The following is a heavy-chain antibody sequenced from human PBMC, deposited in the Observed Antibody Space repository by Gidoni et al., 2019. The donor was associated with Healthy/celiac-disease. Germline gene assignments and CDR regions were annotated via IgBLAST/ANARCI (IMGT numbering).Heavy chain of an antibody. D-gene: IGHD6-19*01. CDR1: GGTFSSYA. J-gene: IGHJ2*01. V-gene: IGHV1-69*01. CDR3: ARDTGVSSVAGTIYWYFDL. CDR2: IIPIFGTA. Sequence: QVQLVQSGAEVKKPGSSVQVSCKASGGTFSSYAISWVRQAPGQGLEWMGGIIPIFGTANYAQKFQGRVTITADESTSTAYMELSSLRSEDTAVYYCARDTGVSSVAGTIYWYFDLWGRGTLVTVSS.